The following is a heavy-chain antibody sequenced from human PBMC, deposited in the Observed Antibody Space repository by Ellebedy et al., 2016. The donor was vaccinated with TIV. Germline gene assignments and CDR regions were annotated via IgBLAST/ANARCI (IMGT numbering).Heavy chain of an antibody. D-gene: IGHD2-2*02. CDR1: GGSISSYY. CDR3: ARVPTDIVVVPAAIRGNYYYYYMDV. J-gene: IGHJ6*03. V-gene: IGHV4-59*01. Sequence: GSLRLXXTVSGGSISSYYWSWIRQPPGKGLEWIGYIYYSGSTNYNPSLKSRVTISVDTSKNQFSLKLSSVTAADTAVYYCARVPTDIVVVPAAIRGNYYYYYMDVWGKGTTVTVSS. CDR2: IYYSGST.